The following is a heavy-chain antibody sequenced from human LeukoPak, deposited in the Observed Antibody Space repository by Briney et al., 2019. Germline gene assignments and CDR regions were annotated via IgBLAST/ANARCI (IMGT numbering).Heavy chain of an antibody. CDR1: GYSLTSYW. Sequence: RGESLQISCKGSGYSLTSYWIGWVRQLPGKGLEGMGIIYPGDSDTRYSPSFQGQVTISADKSISTAYLQWSSLKASDTAMYYCARRIVGATDYFDYWGQGTLVTVSS. J-gene: IGHJ4*02. CDR3: ARRIVGATDYFDY. CDR2: IYPGDSDT. D-gene: IGHD1-26*01. V-gene: IGHV5-51*01.